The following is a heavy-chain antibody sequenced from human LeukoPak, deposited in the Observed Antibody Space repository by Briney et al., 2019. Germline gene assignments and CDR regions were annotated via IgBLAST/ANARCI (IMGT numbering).Heavy chain of an antibody. CDR3: ARGTTVIQTLDY. V-gene: IGHV1-2*06. Sequence: WASVKVSYKASGYTFTGYYMHWVRQAPGQGLEWMGRITPNSGGTNYAQKFQGRVIMTRDTSISTAYMELSRLRSADTAVYYCARGTTVIQTLDYWGQGTLVTVSS. CDR1: GYTFTGYY. CDR2: ITPNSGGT. D-gene: IGHD4-17*01. J-gene: IGHJ4*02.